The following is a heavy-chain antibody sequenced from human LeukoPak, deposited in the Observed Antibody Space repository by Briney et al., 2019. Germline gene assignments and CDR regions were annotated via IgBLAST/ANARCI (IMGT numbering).Heavy chain of an antibody. V-gene: IGHV4-4*07. CDR2: IYTSGST. CDR3: ARVPVDSSGWA. Sequence: SETLSLTCTVSGGSISSYYWNWLRQPAGKGLEWSGRIYTSGSTNYNPSLKSRVTISIDKSKNQFSLKLSSVTAADTAVYYCARVPVDSSGWAWGQVTLVTVAS. J-gene: IGHJ5*02. CDR1: GGSISSYY. D-gene: IGHD3-22*01.